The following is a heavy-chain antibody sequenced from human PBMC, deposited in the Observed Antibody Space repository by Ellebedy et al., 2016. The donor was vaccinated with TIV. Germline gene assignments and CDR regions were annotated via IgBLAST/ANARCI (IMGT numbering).Heavy chain of an antibody. CDR3: AIRPSTVTTYDGMDV. Sequence: GESLKISXKGSGYSFTSYWIGWVRQMPGKGLEWMGIIYPGDSDTRYSPSFQGQVTISADKSISTAYLQWSSLKASDTAMYYCAIRPSTVTTYDGMDVWGQGTTVTVSS. V-gene: IGHV5-51*01. CDR1: GYSFTSYW. J-gene: IGHJ6*02. D-gene: IGHD4-17*01. CDR2: IYPGDSDT.